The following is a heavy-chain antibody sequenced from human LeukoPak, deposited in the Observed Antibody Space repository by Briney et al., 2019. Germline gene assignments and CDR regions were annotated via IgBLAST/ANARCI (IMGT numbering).Heavy chain of an antibody. CDR3: ARALTQQPGFFHY. J-gene: IGHJ4*02. CDR1: GDTFSSYT. V-gene: IGHV1-69*02. CDR2: IIPILGIA. D-gene: IGHD6-13*01. Sequence: ASVKVSCKATGDTFSSYTISWVRQAPGQWLEWMGRIIPILGIANYAQKFQGRVTITADKSTSTAYMELSSLRSEDTAVYYCARALTQQPGFFHYWGQGTLVTVSS.